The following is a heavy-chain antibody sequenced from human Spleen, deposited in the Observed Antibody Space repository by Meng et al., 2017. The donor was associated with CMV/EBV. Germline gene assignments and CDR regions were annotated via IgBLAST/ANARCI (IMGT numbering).Heavy chain of an antibody. CDR2: INPHSGGA. Sequence: KAFGYTCTGYYMHWVRQAPGQVFEWMGWINPHSGGASYAQNFQGRVTMTRDTAVSTAYLEVNSVRSDDTAVCYCARAADFWSGSYDAWGQGTLVTVSS. CDR3: ARAADFWSGSYDA. D-gene: IGHD3-3*01. V-gene: IGHV1-2*02. J-gene: IGHJ5*02. CDR1: GYTCTGYY.